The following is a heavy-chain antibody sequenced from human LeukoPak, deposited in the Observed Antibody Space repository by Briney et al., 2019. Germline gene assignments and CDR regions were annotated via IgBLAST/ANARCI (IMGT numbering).Heavy chain of an antibody. CDR2: MNPNSGNT. J-gene: IGHJ4*02. Sequence: ASVTVSCTASGYTFTSYDINWVRQATGQGLEWMGWMNPNSGNTGYAQKFQGRVTITRNTSISTAYMELSSLRSEDTAVYYCARRRSMVRGVMGDDYWGQGTLVTVSS. D-gene: IGHD3-10*01. CDR3: ARRRSMVRGVMGDDY. V-gene: IGHV1-8*01. CDR1: GYTFTSYD.